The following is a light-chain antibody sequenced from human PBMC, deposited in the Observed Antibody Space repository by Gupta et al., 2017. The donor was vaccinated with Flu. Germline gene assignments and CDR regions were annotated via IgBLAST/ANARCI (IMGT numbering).Light chain of an antibody. Sequence: LQVTPSPASLSASIGDRVTITCQASQDISNYVNWYQQKPGKAPKLLIFDASNLETGVPSRFSGSGFGTDFTFTISSLQPEDVATYYCQQYDNLLLLTFGGGTKVEIK. CDR2: DAS. CDR3: QQYDNLLLLT. J-gene: IGKJ4*01. CDR1: QDISNY. V-gene: IGKV1-33*01.